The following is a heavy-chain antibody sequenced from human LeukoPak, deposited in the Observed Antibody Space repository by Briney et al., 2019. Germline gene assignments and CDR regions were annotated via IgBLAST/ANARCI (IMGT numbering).Heavy chain of an antibody. V-gene: IGHV3-9*01. J-gene: IGHJ4*02. CDR3: AKDIGFVLDTAMFDY. CDR1: GFTFDDYA. CDR2: ISWNSGSI. D-gene: IGHD5-18*01. Sequence: GRPLRLSCAASGFTFDDYAMHWVRQAPGKGLEWVSGISWNSGSIGYADSVKGRFTISRDNAKNSLYLQMNSLRAEDTALYYCAKDIGFVLDTAMFDYWGQGTLVTVSS.